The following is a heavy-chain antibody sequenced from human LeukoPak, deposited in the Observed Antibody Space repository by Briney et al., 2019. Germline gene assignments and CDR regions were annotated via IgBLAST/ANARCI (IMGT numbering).Heavy chain of an antibody. D-gene: IGHD5-18*01. CDR1: GFTFRSYE. CDR3: AKRRSYGYLDY. J-gene: IGHJ4*02. CDR2: ISSTGSTI. Sequence: GGSLRLSCAASGFTFRSYEMEWVRQAPGKGLEWVSSISSTGSTIYYADSVQGRFTISRDNAKNSLYLQMNSLRAEDTAVYYCAKRRSYGYLDYWGQGTLVTVSS. V-gene: IGHV3-48*03.